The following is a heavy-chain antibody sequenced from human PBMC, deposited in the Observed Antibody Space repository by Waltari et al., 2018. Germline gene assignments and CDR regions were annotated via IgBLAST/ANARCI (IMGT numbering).Heavy chain of an antibody. D-gene: IGHD6-13*01. CDR1: GFTFAAYA. CDR2: ITFNSDYI. Sequence: EVQLVESGGGLVQPGRSLRLSCVPSGFTFAAYAMHWVRQAPGKGLEWVSSITFNSDYIDYADSVKGRFTISRDNARNSLYLQMNSLRAEDTALYYCAKDMSGSSWFPLHFWGQGTLVTVSS. J-gene: IGHJ4*02. CDR3: AKDMSGSSWFPLHF. V-gene: IGHV3-9*01.